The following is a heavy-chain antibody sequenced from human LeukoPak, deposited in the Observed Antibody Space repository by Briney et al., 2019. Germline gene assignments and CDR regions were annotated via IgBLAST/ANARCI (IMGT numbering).Heavy chain of an antibody. Sequence: PSETLSLTCTVSGGSISSYYWSWIRQPAGKGLEWIGRIYTSGNTNYNPSLKSRVTMSVDTSKNQFSLKLSSVTAADTAVYYCARAFRGIFGVFEAFDIWGQGTMVTVSS. CDR2: IYTSGNT. D-gene: IGHD3-3*01. CDR3: ARAFRGIFGVFEAFDI. J-gene: IGHJ3*02. V-gene: IGHV4-4*07. CDR1: GGSISSYY.